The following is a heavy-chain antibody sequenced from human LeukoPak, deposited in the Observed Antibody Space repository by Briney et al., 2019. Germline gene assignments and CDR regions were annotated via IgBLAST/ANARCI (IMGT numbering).Heavy chain of an antibody. CDR3: ARLSNYYGSGSYYYGMDV. J-gene: IGHJ6*02. D-gene: IGHD3-10*01. V-gene: IGHV4-59*08. CDR1: GGSISSYY. CDR2: IYYSGST. Sequence: PSETLSLTCTVPGGSISSYYWSWIRQPPGKGLEWIGYIYYSGSTNYNPSLKSRVTISVDTSKNQFSLKLSSVTAADTAVYYCARLSNYYGSGSYYYGMDVWGQGTTVTVSS.